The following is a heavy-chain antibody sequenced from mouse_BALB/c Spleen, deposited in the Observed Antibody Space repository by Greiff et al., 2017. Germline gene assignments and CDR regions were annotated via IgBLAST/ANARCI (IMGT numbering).Heavy chain of an antibody. J-gene: IGHJ4*01. D-gene: IGHD2-4*01. Sequence: VQLQQSGPGLVKPSQSLSLTCTVTGYSITSDYAWNWIRQFPGNKLEWMGYISYSGSTSYNPSLKSRISITRDTSKNQFFLQLNSVTTEDTATYYCARWDYDHAMDYWGQGTSVTVSS. V-gene: IGHV3-2*02. CDR1: GYSITSDYA. CDR2: ISYSGST. CDR3: ARWDYDHAMDY.